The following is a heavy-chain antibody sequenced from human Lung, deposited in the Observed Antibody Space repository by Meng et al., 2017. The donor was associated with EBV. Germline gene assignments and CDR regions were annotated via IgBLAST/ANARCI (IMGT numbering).Heavy chain of an antibody. CDR2: ISAGGAIT. CDR3: AKTSCGGDRYYDY. CDR1: GFTVSSYA. D-gene: IGHD2-21*02. Sequence: EVQVLESGGGLVQPGGSLRLSCPDAGFTVSSYAMSWVRQAPGKGLEWVSDISAGGAITYYADPVKGRFTISRDSSKSTLYLQMNSLRVEDTAVYYCAKTSCGGDRYYDYWGQGPLVTVSS. J-gene: IGHJ4*02. V-gene: IGHV3-23*01.